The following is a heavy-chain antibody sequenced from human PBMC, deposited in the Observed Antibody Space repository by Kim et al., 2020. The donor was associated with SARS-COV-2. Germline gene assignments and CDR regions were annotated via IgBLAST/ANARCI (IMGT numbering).Heavy chain of an antibody. V-gene: IGHV6-1*01. CDR2: TYYRSKWYN. J-gene: IGHJ5*02. CDR1: GDSVSSNSAA. CDR3: ARDQTGFLGMVVSWFDP. D-gene: IGHD7-27*01. Sequence: SQTLSLTCAISGDSVSSNSAAWNWIRQSPSRGLEWLGRTYYRSKWYNDYAVSVKSRITINPDTSKNQFSLQLNSVTPEDTAVYYCARDQTGFLGMVVSWFDPWGQGTLVTVSS.